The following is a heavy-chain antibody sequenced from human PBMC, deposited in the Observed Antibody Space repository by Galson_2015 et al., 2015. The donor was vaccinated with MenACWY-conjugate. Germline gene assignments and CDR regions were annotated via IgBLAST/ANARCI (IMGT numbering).Heavy chain of an antibody. V-gene: IGHV2-70*01. CDR3: ARIESSGGSCYSGWFDP. Sequence: PALVKPTQTLTLTCTFSGFSLSTSGMCVSWIRQPPGKALEWLALIDWDDDKYYSISLKTRITISKDTSKNQVVLTMTNMDPVDTATYYCARIESSGGSCYSGWFDPWSQGTLVTVSS. D-gene: IGHD2-15*01. CDR1: GFSLSTSGMC. CDR2: IDWDDDK. J-gene: IGHJ5*02.